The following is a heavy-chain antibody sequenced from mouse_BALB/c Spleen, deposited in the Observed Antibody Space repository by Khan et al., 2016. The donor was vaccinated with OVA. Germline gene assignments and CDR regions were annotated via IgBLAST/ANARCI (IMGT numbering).Heavy chain of an antibody. CDR2: FISNGGST. V-gene: IGHV5-6-3*01. J-gene: IGHJ2*01. CDR3: ARMARTIN. Sequence: EVELVESGGGLVQPGGSLKLSCAASGFTFTSYGMSWVRQTPAKKQELCVTFISNGGSTHYPDSVKGRFTISRDNAKNPLYLQMSSLKSEDTAMYYCARMARTINWGQGTTLTVSS. CDR1: GFTFTSYG.